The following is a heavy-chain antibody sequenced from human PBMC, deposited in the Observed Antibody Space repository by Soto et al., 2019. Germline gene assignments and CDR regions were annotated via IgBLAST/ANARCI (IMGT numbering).Heavy chain of an antibody. D-gene: IGHD2-8*01. CDR2: ISYDGSKD. CDR1: GFTFNSYA. V-gene: IGHV3-30*04. J-gene: IGHJ4*02. CDR3: ARDAGVQAWYIDN. Sequence: QVQLVESGGGVVQAGTSLRLSCAASGFTFNSYALHWVRQAPGKGLEGVAIISYDGSKDYYADSVKGRFTISRDSSKNTLHLQMNSLRPADTAVYYCARDAGVQAWYIDNWGQGTRVTVSS.